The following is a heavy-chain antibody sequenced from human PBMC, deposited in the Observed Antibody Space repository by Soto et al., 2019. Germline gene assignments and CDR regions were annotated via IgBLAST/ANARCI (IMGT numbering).Heavy chain of an antibody. CDR3: ARGVSASGGYYYYVMDV. CDR1: GFTVSSNY. J-gene: IGHJ6*02. V-gene: IGHV3-66*01. CDR2: IYSGGTT. Sequence: EVQLVESGGGLVQPGGSLRLSCTASGFTVSSNYMSWVRQAPGKGLEWVSVIYSGGTTYYADSVKGRFTISRDNSKNTLYLQMNSLRAEDTAVYYCARGVSASGGYYYYVMDVWGQGTTVTVSS. D-gene: IGHD2-8*01.